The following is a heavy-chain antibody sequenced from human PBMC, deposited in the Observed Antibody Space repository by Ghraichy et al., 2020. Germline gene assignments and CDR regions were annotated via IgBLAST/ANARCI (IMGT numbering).Heavy chain of an antibody. D-gene: IGHD2-2*01. CDR1: GFTFSSYW. Sequence: GESLNISCAASGFTFSSYWMSWVRQAPGKGLEWVANIKQDGSEKYYVDSVKGRFTISRDNAKNSLYLQMNSLRAEDTAVYYCARERSCSSTSCSYYFDYWGQGTLVTVSS. J-gene: IGHJ4*02. CDR3: ARERSCSSTSCSYYFDY. V-gene: IGHV3-7*01. CDR2: IKQDGSEK.